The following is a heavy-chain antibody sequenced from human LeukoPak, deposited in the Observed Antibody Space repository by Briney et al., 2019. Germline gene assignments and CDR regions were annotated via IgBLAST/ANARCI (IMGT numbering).Heavy chain of an antibody. J-gene: IGHJ4*02. CDR2: INWNGGST. D-gene: IGHD3-9*01. CDR3: ARGDILTGYYLFDY. V-gene: IGHV3-20*01. CDR1: GFTFDDYG. Sequence: GGSLRLSGAASGFTFDDYGMSWVRQAPGKGLEWVSGINWNGGSTGYADSVKGRFTISRDNAKNSLYLQMNSLRAEDTALYHCARGDILTGYYLFDYWGQGTLVTVSS.